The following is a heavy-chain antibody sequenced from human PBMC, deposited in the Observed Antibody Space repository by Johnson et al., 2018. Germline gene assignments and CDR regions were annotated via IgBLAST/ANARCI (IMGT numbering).Heavy chain of an antibody. D-gene: IGHD3-10*01. CDR2: ISSSSSYI. V-gene: IGHV3-21*01. CDR1: GFTFSSSS. Sequence: VQLVESGGGLVKXGGSLRLSCAASGFTFSSSSMNWVRQAPGKGLEWVSSISSSSSYIDYADSVKGRFTISRDNAKNSLYLQMNSLRAEETAVYYCARVWGSGSYYLTYYYYGMDVWGQGTTVTVSS. CDR3: ARVWGSGSYYLTYYYYGMDV. J-gene: IGHJ6*02.